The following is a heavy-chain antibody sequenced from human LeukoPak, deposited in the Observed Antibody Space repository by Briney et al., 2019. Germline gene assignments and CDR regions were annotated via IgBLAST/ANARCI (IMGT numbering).Heavy chain of an antibody. Sequence: GESLKISCAASGFTFSDYYMSWIRQAAGKGLEWVSYISSSGSTIYYADSVKGRFTISRDNAKNSLYLQMNSLRAEDTAVYYCAREKLVCCVPGGRRTLVTVSS. D-gene: IGHD6-13*01. CDR3: AREKLVCCVP. CDR2: ISSSGSTI. V-gene: IGHV3-11*04. CDR1: GFTFSDYY. J-gene: IGHJ5*02.